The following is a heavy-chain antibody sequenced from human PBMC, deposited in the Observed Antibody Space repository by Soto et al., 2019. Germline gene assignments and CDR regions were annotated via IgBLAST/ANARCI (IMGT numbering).Heavy chain of an antibody. CDR1: GCTFSSSA. Sequence: QVQLVQSGAEVKKVGFSVKVSCKASGCTFSSSAMSWLRQAPGQGLEWMGGINPTFCEVNYAQKFQGRLTITADEDTNAAYIVLSDVTSEYSAVNYCAVDPRTSSLCCELWSQRTLVPVSS. CDR2: INPTFCEV. CDR3: AVDPRTSSLCCEL. J-gene: IGHJ4*02. V-gene: IGHV1-69*12. D-gene: IGHD6-6*01.